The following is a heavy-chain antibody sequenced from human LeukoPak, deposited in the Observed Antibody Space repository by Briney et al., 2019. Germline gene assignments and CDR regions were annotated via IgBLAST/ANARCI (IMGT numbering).Heavy chain of an antibody. V-gene: IGHV4-34*01. CDR2: INHSGST. CDR3: ARGSGVVVTTDTNWFDP. CDR1: GGSFSGYY. Sequence: SETLSLTCAVYGGSFSGYYWSWIRQPPGKGLEWIGEINHSGSTNYNPSLKSRVTISVDTSKNQFSLKLSSVTAADTAVYYCARGSGVVVTTDTNWFDPWGQGTLVTVSS. J-gene: IGHJ5*02. D-gene: IGHD2-21*02.